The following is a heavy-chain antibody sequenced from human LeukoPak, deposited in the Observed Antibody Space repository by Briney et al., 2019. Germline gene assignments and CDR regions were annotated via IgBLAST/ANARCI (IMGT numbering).Heavy chain of an antibody. CDR3: ARGRDWNHYDYYYYMDV. Sequence: SETLSLTCAVYGGSFSGYYWSWIRQPPGKGLEWIGEINHSGSTNYNPSLKSRVTISVDTSKNQFSLKLSSVTAADTAVYYCARGRDWNHYDYYYYMDVWGKGTTVTVSS. J-gene: IGHJ6*03. CDR2: INHSGST. CDR1: GGSFSGYY. D-gene: IGHD1-1*01. V-gene: IGHV4-34*01.